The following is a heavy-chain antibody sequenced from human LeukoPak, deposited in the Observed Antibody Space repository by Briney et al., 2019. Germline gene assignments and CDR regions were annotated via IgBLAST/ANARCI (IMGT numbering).Heavy chain of an antibody. Sequence: GGSLRLSCAASGFTFSSYAMHWVRQAPGKGLEWAAVISYDGSNKYYADSVKGRFTISRDNSKNTLYLQMNSLRAEDTAVYYCAKGYSSGWYEGVDFDYWGQGTLVTVSS. CDR1: GFTFSSYA. CDR3: AKGYSSGWYEGVDFDY. V-gene: IGHV3-30-3*01. D-gene: IGHD6-19*01. CDR2: ISYDGSNK. J-gene: IGHJ4*02.